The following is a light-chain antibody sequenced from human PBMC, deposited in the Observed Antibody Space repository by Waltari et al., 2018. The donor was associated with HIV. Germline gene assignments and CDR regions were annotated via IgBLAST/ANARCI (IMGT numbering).Light chain of an antibody. J-gene: IGLJ3*02. CDR3: SSYTSSSLWV. Sequence: QSALTQPASVSGSPGQSITISCTGTSSDVGGYNYVSWYQQHPGKAPKLMIYEVSSRPSWVSNRFAVSKSGNTASLTISWLQAEDEADYYCSSYTSSSLWVFGGGTKLTVL. CDR1: SSDVGGYNY. V-gene: IGLV2-14*01. CDR2: EVS.